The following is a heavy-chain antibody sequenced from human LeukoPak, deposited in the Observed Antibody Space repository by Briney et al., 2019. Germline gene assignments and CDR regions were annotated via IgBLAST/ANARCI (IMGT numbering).Heavy chain of an antibody. V-gene: IGHV1-8*01. CDR2: MNPNSGNT. CDR1: GYTFTSYD. D-gene: IGHD3-3*01. J-gene: IGHJ6*03. CDR3: ARGLRLRRPGDSSYYYYYYMDV. Sequence: ASVKVSCKASGYTFTSYDINWVRQATGQGLEWTGWMNPNSGNTGYAQKFQGRVTMTRNTSISTAYMELSSLRSEDTAVYYCARGLRLRRPGDSSYYYYYYMDVWGKGTTVTVSS.